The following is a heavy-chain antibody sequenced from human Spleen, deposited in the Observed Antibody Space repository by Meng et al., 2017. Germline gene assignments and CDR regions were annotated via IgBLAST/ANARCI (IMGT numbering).Heavy chain of an antibody. CDR2: IYSGGST. V-gene: IGHV3-53*01. D-gene: IGHD3-10*01. Sequence: GESLKISCAASGFTVSSNYMSWVRQAPGKGLEWVSVIYSGGSTYYADSVKGRFTISRDNAKNSLFLEMNTLRAEDTAVYYCARFCCGSGTSWGYWGQGTLVTVSS. CDR1: GFTVSSNY. J-gene: IGHJ4*02. CDR3: ARFCCGSGTSWGY.